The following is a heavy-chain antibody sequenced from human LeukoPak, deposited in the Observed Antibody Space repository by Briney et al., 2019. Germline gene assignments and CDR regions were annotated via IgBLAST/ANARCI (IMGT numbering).Heavy chain of an antibody. CDR3: ARTYYYFDY. J-gene: IGHJ4*02. CDR2: IYYSGST. D-gene: IGHD2-21*01. V-gene: IGHV4-59*01. CDR1: GGSISSYY. Sequence: PSETLSLTCTVSGGSISSYYWSWIRQPPGKGLEWIGYIYYSGSTNYNPSLKSRVTISVDTSKNQFSLKLSSVTAADMAVYYCARTYYYFDYWGQGTLVTVSS.